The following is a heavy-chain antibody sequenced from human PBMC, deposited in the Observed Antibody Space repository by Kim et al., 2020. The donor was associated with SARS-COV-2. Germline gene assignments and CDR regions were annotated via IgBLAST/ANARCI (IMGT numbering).Heavy chain of an antibody. CDR2: INSDGSST. CDR1: GFTFSSYW. Sequence: GGSLRLSCAASGFTFSSYWMHWVRQAPGKGLVWVSRINSDGSSTSYADSVKGRFTISRDNTKNTLYLQMNSLRAEDTAVYYCARMDYYYDSSGPPGNYWGQGTLVTVSS. V-gene: IGHV3-74*01. J-gene: IGHJ4*02. CDR3: ARMDYYYDSSGPPGNY. D-gene: IGHD3-22*01.